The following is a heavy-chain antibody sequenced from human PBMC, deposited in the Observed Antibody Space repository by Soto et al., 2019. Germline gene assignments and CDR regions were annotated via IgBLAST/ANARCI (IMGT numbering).Heavy chain of an antibody. CDR3: AKRQSITARPFDY. J-gene: IGHJ4*02. CDR2: ISWNSNSI. D-gene: IGHD6-6*01. V-gene: IGHV3-9*01. CDR1: GFMFDDYA. Sequence: EVQLVESGGGLVQPGRSLRLSCEASGFMFDDYAMYWVRQAPGKGLEWVSGISWNSNSIVYADSVKGRFTISRDNAKNSLYLQMKSLKPEDTTLYYCAKRQSITARPFDYWGQGTMVTVSS.